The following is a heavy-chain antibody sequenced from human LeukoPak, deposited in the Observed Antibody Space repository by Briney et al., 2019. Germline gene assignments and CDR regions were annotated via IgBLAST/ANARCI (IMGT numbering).Heavy chain of an antibody. V-gene: IGHV4-39*01. J-gene: IGHJ5*02. D-gene: IGHD3-16*01. CDR1: GGSISSSSYY. Sequence: SETLSLTCTVSGGSISSSSYYWGWIRQPPGKGLEWIGSIYYSGSTYYNPSLKSRVTISVDTSKNQFSLKLSSVTAADTAVYYCARRDGLSNWFDPWGQGTLVTVSS. CDR2: IYYSGST. CDR3: ARRDGLSNWFDP.